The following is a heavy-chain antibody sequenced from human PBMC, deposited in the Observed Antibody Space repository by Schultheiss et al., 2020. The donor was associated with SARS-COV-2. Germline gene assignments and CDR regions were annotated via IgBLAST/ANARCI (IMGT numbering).Heavy chain of an antibody. CDR2: ISYDGSNK. J-gene: IGHJ6*02. CDR1: GFTVSSNY. CDR3: ASHPSDSYGMDV. V-gene: IGHV3-30*12. Sequence: GGSLRLSCAASGFTVSSNYMSWVRQAPGKGLEWVAVISYDGSNKYYADSVKGRFTISRDNSKNTLYLQMNSLRAEDTAVYYCASHPSDSYGMDVWGQGTTVTVSS.